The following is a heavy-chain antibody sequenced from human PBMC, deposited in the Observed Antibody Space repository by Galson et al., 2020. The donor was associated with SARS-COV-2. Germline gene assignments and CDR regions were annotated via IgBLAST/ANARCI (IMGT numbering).Heavy chain of an antibody. D-gene: IGHD3-3*01. CDR2: ISYDGSNK. V-gene: IGHV3-30*04. CDR1: AFTFSSYA. Sequence: GGSMRLSCPASAFTFSSYAMHWVRQAPGNGLEWVAVISYDGSNKYYADSVKGRFTISRDTSKNTRYMQMNSLRAADTAVYYCAREPTDTIFGVVINYWYFDLWGRGTLVTVSS. J-gene: IGHJ2*01. CDR3: AREPTDTIFGVVINYWYFDL.